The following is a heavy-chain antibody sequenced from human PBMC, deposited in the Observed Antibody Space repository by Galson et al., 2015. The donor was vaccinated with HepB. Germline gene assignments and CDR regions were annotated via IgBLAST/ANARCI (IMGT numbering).Heavy chain of an antibody. D-gene: IGHD3-10*01. CDR3: ARDGRITMVRGVIDY. CDR2: IWYDGSE. CDR1: GFTFSTYD. Sequence: SLRLSCAASGFTFSTYDMHWVRQAPGKGLEWVAVIWYDGSEYYVDPVKGRFTISRDNSKNTLYLQMNSLRAEDTAVYYCARDGRITMVRGVIDYWGQGTLVTVSS. V-gene: IGHV3-33*01. J-gene: IGHJ4*02.